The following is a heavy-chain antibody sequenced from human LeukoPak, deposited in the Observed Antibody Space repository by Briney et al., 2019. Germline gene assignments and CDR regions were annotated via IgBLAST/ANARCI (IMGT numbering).Heavy chain of an antibody. CDR3: ARDLEWLSA. CDR1: GGSITNYY. V-gene: IGHV4-4*07. CDR2: VFPSGNT. J-gene: IGHJ4*02. Sequence: SETLSLTCTVSGGSITNYYWSWIRQPAGKGLEWIGRVFPSGNTKYSPSLRGRVTVSVDTSKKQFSLNLNSVTAADTAVYYCARDLEWLSAWGQGTLVTVSS. D-gene: IGHD3-3*01.